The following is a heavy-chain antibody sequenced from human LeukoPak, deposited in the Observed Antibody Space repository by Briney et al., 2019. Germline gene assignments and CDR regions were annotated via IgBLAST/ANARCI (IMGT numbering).Heavy chain of an antibody. CDR1: GGSLSSYY. V-gene: IGHV4-4*09. J-gene: IGHJ6*03. CDR2: IYTSGST. Sequence: SETLSLTCTVSGGSLSSYYWSWIRQPPGKGLEWIGYIYTSGSTNYNPSLKSRVTISVDTSKNQFSLKLSSVTAADTAVYYCARILVPAAIRPYYYYYYMDVWGKGTTVTVSS. CDR3: ARILVPAAIRPYYYYYYMDV. D-gene: IGHD2-2*02.